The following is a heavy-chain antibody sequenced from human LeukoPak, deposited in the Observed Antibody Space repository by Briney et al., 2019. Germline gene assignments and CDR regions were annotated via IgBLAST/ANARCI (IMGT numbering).Heavy chain of an antibody. Sequence: SETLSLTCAVSGYSISSGYYWGWIRQPPGKGLEWIGSIYHSGSTYHNPSLKSRVTISVDTSKNQFSLKLSSVTAADTAVYYCAREIVDCSGGSCYSGTYYYYYYGMDVWGKGTTVTVSS. J-gene: IGHJ6*04. CDR1: GYSISSGYY. CDR2: IYHSGST. V-gene: IGHV4-38-2*02. CDR3: AREIVDCSGGSCYSGTYYYYYYGMDV. D-gene: IGHD2-15*01.